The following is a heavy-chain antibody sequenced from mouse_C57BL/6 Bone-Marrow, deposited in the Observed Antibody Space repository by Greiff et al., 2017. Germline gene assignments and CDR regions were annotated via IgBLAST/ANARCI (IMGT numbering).Heavy chain of an antibody. V-gene: IGHV5-16*01. J-gene: IGHJ4*01. CDR2: INYDGSST. CDR1: GFTFSDYY. D-gene: IGHD1-1*01. Sequence: EVNVVESEGGLVQPGSSMKLSCTASGFTFSDYYMAWVRQVPEKGLEWVANINYDGSSTYYLDSLKSRFIISRDNAKNILYLQMSSLKSEDTATYYCARDRGNYYGSPCAMDYWGQGTSVTVSS. CDR3: ARDRGNYYGSPCAMDY.